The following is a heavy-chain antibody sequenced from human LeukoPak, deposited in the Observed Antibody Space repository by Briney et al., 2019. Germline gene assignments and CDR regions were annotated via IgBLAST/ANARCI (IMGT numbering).Heavy chain of an antibody. CDR3: ARATKAGVRYWSSTSCYWDY. Sequence: KTSETLSLTCAVYGGSFSSYYWSWIRQPPGKGLEWIGEINHSGSTNYNPSLKSRVTISVDTSKNQFSLKLSSVTAADTAVYYCARATKAGVRYWSSTSCYWDYWGQGTLVTVSS. J-gene: IGHJ4*02. CDR2: INHSGST. V-gene: IGHV4-34*01. CDR1: GGSFSSYY. D-gene: IGHD2-2*01.